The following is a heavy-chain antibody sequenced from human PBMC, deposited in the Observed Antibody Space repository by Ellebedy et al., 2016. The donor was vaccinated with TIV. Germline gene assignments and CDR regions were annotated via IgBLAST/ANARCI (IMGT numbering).Heavy chain of an antibody. D-gene: IGHD1-26*01. CDR2: VSHSGST. V-gene: IGHV4-59*01. J-gene: IGHJ4*02. Sequence: MPSETLSLTCTVSGGSISSNYWSWIRQRPGQGLEWIGYVSHSGSTHYNHSRKSRVTISLDTSTNQFSLKLRYVTAADTAVYYCARRYRVGASGQLDYWGQGTLVTVSS. CDR3: ARRYRVGASGQLDY. CDR1: GGSISSNY.